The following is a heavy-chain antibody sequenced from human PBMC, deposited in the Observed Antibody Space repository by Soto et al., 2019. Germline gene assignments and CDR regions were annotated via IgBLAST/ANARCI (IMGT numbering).Heavy chain of an antibody. J-gene: IGHJ4*02. V-gene: IGHV1-18*01. CDR1: GYTFTSYG. Sequence: QVQLVQSGAEVKKPGASVKVSCKASGYTFTSYGISWVRQAPGQGLEGMGWISAYNGNTNYAQKLQGRVNMTTDTSTSTAYMELRSVRSDDTAVYYCAREWEGYDSSGYYYAYWGQGTLVTVSS. CDR3: AREWEGYDSSGYYYAY. CDR2: ISAYNGNT. D-gene: IGHD3-22*01.